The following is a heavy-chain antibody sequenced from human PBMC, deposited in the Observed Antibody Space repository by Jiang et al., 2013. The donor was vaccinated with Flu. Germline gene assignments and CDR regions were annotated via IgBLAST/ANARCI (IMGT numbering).Heavy chain of an antibody. CDR2: IYWDDDK. CDR3: VHTTGDYTTYNWFDP. D-gene: IGHD1-14*01. V-gene: IGHV2-5*02. Sequence: KPTQTLTLTCAFSGFSLSTTGVGVGWIRQPPGKALEWLALIYWDDDKRYSPSLKSRLTITKDSSKNQVVLIMTNMDPVDTATYYCVHTTGDYTTYNWFDPWGQGILVTVSS. CDR1: GFSLSTTGVG. J-gene: IGHJ5*02.